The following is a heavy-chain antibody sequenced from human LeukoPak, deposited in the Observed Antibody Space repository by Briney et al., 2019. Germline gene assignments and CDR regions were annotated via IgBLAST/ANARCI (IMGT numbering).Heavy chain of an antibody. CDR3: ANNRYSSRWRGAFDV. Sequence: GGSLRLSCAASGLTFSSHWMHWVRQAPGKGLEGVSSISGSDETTYYADSVKGRFTISRDNSKNTLYLQMNSLRAEDTAVYYFANNRYSSRWRGAFDVWGQGTMVTVSS. V-gene: IGHV3-23*01. CDR2: ISGSDETT. J-gene: IGHJ3*01. D-gene: IGHD6-13*01. CDR1: GLTFSSHW.